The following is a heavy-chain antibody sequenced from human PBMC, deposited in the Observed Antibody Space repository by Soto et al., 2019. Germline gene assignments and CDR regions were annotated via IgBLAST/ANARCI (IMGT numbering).Heavy chain of an antibody. V-gene: IGHV1-3*01. CDR3: ARDIVVVPAAILGPTDY. CDR2: INAGNGNT. J-gene: IGHJ4*02. Sequence: VKVSCKASGYTFTSYAMHWVRQAPGQRLEWMGWINAGNGNTKYSQKFQGRVTITRDTSASTAYMELSSLRSEDTAVYYCARDIVVVPAAILGPTDYWGQGTLVTVSS. D-gene: IGHD2-2*01. CDR1: GYTFTSYA.